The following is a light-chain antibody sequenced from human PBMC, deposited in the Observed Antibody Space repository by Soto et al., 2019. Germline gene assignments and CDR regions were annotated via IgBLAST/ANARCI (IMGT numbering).Light chain of an antibody. CDR2: AAS. V-gene: IGKV1-12*01. J-gene: IGKJ5*01. CDR1: QSISDW. Sequence: DIQMTQSPSTLSASVGDRVTITCRASQSISDWLAWFQLKPGKAPKLLIYAASSLQSGVPSRFSGSGSGTDFTLTISSLQPEDFATYYCQQANSFHPITFGQGTRLEIK. CDR3: QQANSFHPIT.